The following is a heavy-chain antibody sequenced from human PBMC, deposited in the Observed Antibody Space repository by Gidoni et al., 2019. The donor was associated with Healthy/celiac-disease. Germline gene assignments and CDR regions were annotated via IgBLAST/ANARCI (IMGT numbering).Heavy chain of an antibody. CDR1: GYSFTSYW. J-gene: IGHJ3*02. CDR3: ARLYYDFWSGRGAFDI. CDR2: IYPGDSDT. Sequence: EVQLVQSGAEVKKPGESLKISCKGSGYSFTSYWIGWVRQMPGKGLEWMGIIYPGDSDTRYSPSFQGQVTISADKSISTAYLQWSSLKASDTAMYYCARLYYDFWSGRGAFDIWGQGTMVTVSS. V-gene: IGHV5-51*01. D-gene: IGHD3-3*01.